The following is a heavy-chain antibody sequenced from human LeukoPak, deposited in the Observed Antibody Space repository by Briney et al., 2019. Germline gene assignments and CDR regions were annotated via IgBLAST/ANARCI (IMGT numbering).Heavy chain of an antibody. D-gene: IGHD2-21*02. CDR2: IWYDGSNK. Sequence: GRSLRLSCAASGFTFSSYGMHWVRQAPGKGLEWVAVIWYDGSNKYYADSVKGRFPISRDNYKNTLYLQMNSLRAEDTAVYYCAKDGAPYLAYCGGDCYPNWFDPWGQGTLVTVSS. J-gene: IGHJ5*02. CDR3: AKDGAPYLAYCGGDCYPNWFDP. CDR1: GFTFSSYG. V-gene: IGHV3-33*06.